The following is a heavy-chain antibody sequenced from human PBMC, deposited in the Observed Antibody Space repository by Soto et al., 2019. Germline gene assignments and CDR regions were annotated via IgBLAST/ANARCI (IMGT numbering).Heavy chain of an antibody. V-gene: IGHV3-23*01. D-gene: IGHD5-12*01. J-gene: IGHJ6*02. Sequence: GGSLRLSCAASGFTFSSYAMSWVRQAPGKGLEWVSAISGSGGSTYYADSVKGRFTISRDNSKNTLYLQMNSLRAEDTAVYYCAKAFVEMATIYYYYYGMDVWGQGTTVTVSS. CDR2: ISGSGGST. CDR3: AKAFVEMATIYYYYYGMDV. CDR1: GFTFSSYA.